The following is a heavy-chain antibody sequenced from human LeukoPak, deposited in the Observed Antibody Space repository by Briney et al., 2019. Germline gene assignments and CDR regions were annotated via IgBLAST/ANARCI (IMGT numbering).Heavy chain of an antibody. Sequence: PGGSLRLSCAASGFTFDDYGMSWVRQAPGKGLEWVANIKQDGSEKYYVDSVKGRFTISRDNAKNSLYLQMNSLGAEDTAVYYCAKETLGTGDSSGYYFYWGQGTLVTVSS. D-gene: IGHD3-22*01. CDR1: GFTFDDYG. CDR2: IKQDGSEK. J-gene: IGHJ4*02. CDR3: AKETLGTGDSSGYYFY. V-gene: IGHV3-7*01.